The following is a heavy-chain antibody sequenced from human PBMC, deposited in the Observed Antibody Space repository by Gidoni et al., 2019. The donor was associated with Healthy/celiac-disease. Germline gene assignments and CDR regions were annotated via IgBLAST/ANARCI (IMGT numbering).Heavy chain of an antibody. J-gene: IGHJ6*02. V-gene: IGHV4-61*02. CDR3: ARADWNYYYGMDV. D-gene: IGHD1-1*01. CDR2: IYTSGST. CDR1: GGSIRSGSYY. Sequence: QVQLQESGPGLVKPSQTLSLTCTVSGGSIRSGSYYWSWIRQPAGKGLEWIGRIYTSGSTNYNPSLKSRVTISVDTSKNQFSLKLSSVTAADTAVYYCARADWNYYYGMDVWGQGTTVTVSS.